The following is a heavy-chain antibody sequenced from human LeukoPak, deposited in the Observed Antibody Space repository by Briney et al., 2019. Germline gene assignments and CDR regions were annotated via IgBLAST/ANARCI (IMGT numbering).Heavy chain of an antibody. J-gene: IGHJ4*02. CDR1: GYTFTSYG. CDR2: INPNSGGT. CDR3: ARARSTTYHLLPDWGY. D-gene: IGHD2-2*01. V-gene: IGHV1-2*02. Sequence: ASVKVSCKASGYTFTSYGISWVRQAPGQGLEWMGWINPNSGGTNYAQKFQGRVTMTRDTSISTAYMELSRLRSDDTAVYYCARARSTTYHLLPDWGYWGQGTLVTVSS.